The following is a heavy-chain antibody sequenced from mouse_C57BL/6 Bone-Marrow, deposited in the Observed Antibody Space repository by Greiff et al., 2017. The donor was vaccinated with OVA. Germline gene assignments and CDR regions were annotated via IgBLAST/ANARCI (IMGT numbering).Heavy chain of an antibody. J-gene: IGHJ3*01. Sequence: QVQLKQSGAELVKPGASVKLSCKASGYTFTEYTIHWVKQRSGQGLEWIGWFYPGSGSITYNEKFKDKATLTADKSSSTVYMELSRLTSEDSAVYCDARHGSLYGRFAYWGQGTLVTVSA. CDR1: GYTFTEYT. CDR3: ARHGSLYGRFAY. D-gene: IGHD1-1*02. V-gene: IGHV1-62-2*01. CDR2: FYPGSGSI.